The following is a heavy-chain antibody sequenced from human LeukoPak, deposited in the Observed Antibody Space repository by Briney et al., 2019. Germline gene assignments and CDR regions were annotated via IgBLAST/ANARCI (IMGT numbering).Heavy chain of an antibody. D-gene: IGHD5-18*01. CDR2: IIPILGIA. CDR1: GGTFSSYA. J-gene: IGHJ6*02. Sequence: ASVKVSCKASGGTFSSYATSWVRQAPGQGLEWMGRIIPILGIANYAQKFQGRVTITADKSTSTAYMELSSLRSEDTAVYYCARDTGYSYGYYYYYGMDVWGQGTTVTVSS. V-gene: IGHV1-69*04. CDR3: ARDTGYSYGYYYYYGMDV.